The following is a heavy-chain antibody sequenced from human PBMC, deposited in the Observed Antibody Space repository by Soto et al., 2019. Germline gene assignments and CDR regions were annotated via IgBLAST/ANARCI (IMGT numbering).Heavy chain of an antibody. J-gene: IGHJ4*02. CDR3: ARTLGRDGYNYGY. CDR1: GGSISSYY. D-gene: IGHD5-12*01. V-gene: IGHV4-59*01. Sequence: SETLSLTCTVSGGSISSYYWSWIRQPPGKGLEWIGYIYYSGSTNYNPSLKSRVTISVDTSKNQFSLKLGSVTAADTAVYYCARTLGRDGYNYGYWGQGTLVTVSS. CDR2: IYYSGST.